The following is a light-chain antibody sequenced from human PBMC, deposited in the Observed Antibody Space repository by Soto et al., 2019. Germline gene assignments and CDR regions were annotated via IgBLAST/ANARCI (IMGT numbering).Light chain of an antibody. Sequence: DLVMTQSPLSLPVTPGESASISCRSSQSLLNRNGKNYMDWYLQKPGQSPQLLIYLGSNRASGVPDRFSGSGSGTDFSLKISRVEADDVGIYYCMQALQTPVTFGQGTRLEIK. CDR2: LGS. CDR3: MQALQTPVT. J-gene: IGKJ5*01. V-gene: IGKV2-28*01. CDR1: QSLLNRNGKNY.